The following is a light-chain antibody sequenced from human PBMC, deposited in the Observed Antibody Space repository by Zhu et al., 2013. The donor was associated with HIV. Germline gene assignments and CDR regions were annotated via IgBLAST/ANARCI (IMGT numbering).Light chain of an antibody. CDR2: GTS. V-gene: IGKV3-15*01. J-gene: IGKJ5*01. CDR1: QSVGSN. CDR3: QQYNHWLSIT. Sequence: EIVMTQSPATLSVSPGERATLSCRASQSVGSNLAWYQQKPGQAPRLLIYGTSTRATGIPARFSGSGSGTEFTLTISSLQSEDFALYYCQQYNHWLSITFGQGTRLEIK.